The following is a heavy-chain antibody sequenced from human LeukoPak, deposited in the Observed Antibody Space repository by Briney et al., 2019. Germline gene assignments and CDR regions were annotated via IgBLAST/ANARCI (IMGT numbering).Heavy chain of an antibody. D-gene: IGHD3-9*01. Sequence: GGSLRLSCAASGFIFSNYAMSWVRQAPGKGLEWVSAIVGSGATTFYADSVKGRFTISRDNSKNTLYLQMNSLRAEDTAVYYCAKWGDYDILAGYYVSDYWGQGTLVTVSS. J-gene: IGHJ4*02. CDR3: AKWGDYDILAGYYVSDY. V-gene: IGHV3-23*01. CDR1: GFIFSNYA. CDR2: IVGSGATT.